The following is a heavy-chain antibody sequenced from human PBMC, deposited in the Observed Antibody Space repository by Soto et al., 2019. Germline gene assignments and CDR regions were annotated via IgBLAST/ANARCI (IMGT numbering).Heavy chain of an antibody. CDR2: IGVGDGAT. D-gene: IGHD6-13*01. V-gene: IGHV1-3*01. J-gene: IGHJ4*02. CDR3: GREEVYTSSYYPTY. Sequence: GASVKVSCKASGYSFTRYNMHWVRQASGQRLEWMGWIGVGDGATQYSQNFWDRVTITRDTSASTVYMELSSLKPEDTAVYYCGREEVYTSSYYPTYWGQGTPVTVSS. CDR1: GYSFTRYN.